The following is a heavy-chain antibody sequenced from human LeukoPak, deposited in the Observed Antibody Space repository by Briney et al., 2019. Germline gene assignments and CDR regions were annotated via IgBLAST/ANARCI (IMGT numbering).Heavy chain of an antibody. CDR2: ISACNGNT. Sequence: SVKVSCKASGGTFSSYAISWVRQAPGQGLEWMGWISACNGNTNYAQKLQGRVTMTTDTSTSTAYMELRSLRSDDTAVYYCARAFAGSYYDYWGQGTLVTVSS. J-gene: IGHJ4*02. CDR1: GGTFSSYA. CDR3: ARAFAGSYYDY. V-gene: IGHV1-18*01. D-gene: IGHD1-26*01.